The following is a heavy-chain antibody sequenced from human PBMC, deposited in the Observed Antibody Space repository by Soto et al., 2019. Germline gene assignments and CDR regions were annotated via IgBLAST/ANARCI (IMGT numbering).Heavy chain of an antibody. CDR2: INPDNGKT. J-gene: IGHJ4*02. D-gene: IGHD2-21*02. CDR3: ARGGGYCGGDCPGGF. Sequence: QVQLVQSGAEVKKPGASVKVSCKASAYIFISSTMHWVRQAPGQRLEWMGWINPDNGKTKYSQKFQGRVTITRDSSASTVYMELSSLRSEDTAVYYCARGGGYCGGDCPGGFWGQGTLVTVSS. V-gene: IGHV1-3*01. CDR1: AYIFISST.